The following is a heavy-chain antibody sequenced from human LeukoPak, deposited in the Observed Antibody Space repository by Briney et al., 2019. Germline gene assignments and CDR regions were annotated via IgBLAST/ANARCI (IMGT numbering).Heavy chain of an antibody. D-gene: IGHD3-10*01. Sequence: SETLSLTCTVSGGSISSYYWSWIRQPPGKGLEWIGFIHHSGGTNYRPSLKSRVSISVDTSQNQFSLKLSSVTAADTAVYYCARVGYYYGSGTYFDYWGQGTLVTVSS. CDR1: GGSISSYY. V-gene: IGHV4-59*08. CDR3: ARVGYYYGSGTYFDY. J-gene: IGHJ4*02. CDR2: IHHSGGT.